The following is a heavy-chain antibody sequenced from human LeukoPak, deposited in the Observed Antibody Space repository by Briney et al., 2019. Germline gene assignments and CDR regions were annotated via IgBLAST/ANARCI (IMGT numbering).Heavy chain of an antibody. CDR2: ISGSGTDT. Sequence: PGGSLRLSCGGSGFTFSSYAMSWVRQAPGKGLEWVSAISGSGTDTFYANSVKGRFTISRDNPKNTLYLQMNSLRAEDTAVYYCANGGGSSCYSPSDYWGQGTLVTVSS. D-gene: IGHD2-15*01. CDR1: GFTFSSYA. CDR3: ANGGGSSCYSPSDY. J-gene: IGHJ4*02. V-gene: IGHV3-23*01.